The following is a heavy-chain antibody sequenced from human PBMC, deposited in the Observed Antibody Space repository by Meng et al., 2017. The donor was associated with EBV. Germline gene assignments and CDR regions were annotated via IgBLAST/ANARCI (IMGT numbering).Heavy chain of an antibody. J-gene: IGHJ4*02. V-gene: IGHV1-2*06. Sequence: QGRLVQSGAEVKKPGASVKVSCKASGYTFTGYYMHWGRQAPGQGLEWMGRINPNSGGTNYAQKFQGRVTMTRDTSISTAYMELSRLRSDDTAVYYCARVGIAVAGTGDYWGQGTLVTVSS. D-gene: IGHD6-19*01. CDR3: ARVGIAVAGTGDY. CDR1: GYTFTGYY. CDR2: INPNSGGT.